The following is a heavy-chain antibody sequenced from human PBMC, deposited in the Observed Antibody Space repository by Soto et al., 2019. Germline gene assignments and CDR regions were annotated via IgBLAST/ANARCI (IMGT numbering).Heavy chain of an antibody. CDR1: GASITSGDYY. D-gene: IGHD3-10*01. V-gene: IGHV4-39*01. CDR3: VRTVGSSWFFDL. J-gene: IGHJ2*01. Sequence: QLRQSGPGLVKPPETLSLTCSVSGASITSGDYYWGWVRQSPGKGLEWIGSVFYDGSPYYNPSLQSRVTLSVDTSRNQFSLKLNSATVADTVVYYCVRTVGSSWFFDLWGRGTLITVSS. CDR2: VFYDGSP.